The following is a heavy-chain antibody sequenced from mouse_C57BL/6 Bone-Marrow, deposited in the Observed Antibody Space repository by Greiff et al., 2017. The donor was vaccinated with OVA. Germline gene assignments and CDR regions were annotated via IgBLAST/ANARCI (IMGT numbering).Heavy chain of an antibody. V-gene: IGHV7-1*01. J-gene: IGHJ4*01. Sequence: DVKLVESGGGLVQSGRSLRLSCATSGFTFSDFYMEWVRQAPGKGLEWIAASRNKANDYTTEYSASVKGRFIVSRDTSQSILYLQMNALRAEDTAIYYCARALITTVVATRAMDYWGQGTSVTVSS. CDR1: GFTFSDFY. CDR3: ARALITTVVATRAMDY. CDR2: SRNKANDYTT. D-gene: IGHD1-1*01.